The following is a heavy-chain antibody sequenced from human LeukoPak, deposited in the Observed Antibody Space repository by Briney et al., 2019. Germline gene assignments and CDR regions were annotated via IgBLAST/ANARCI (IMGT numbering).Heavy chain of an antibody. J-gene: IGHJ6*03. CDR1: GFTVSSNY. CDR3: ARVRHYYYYYMDV. Sequence: GGSLRLSCAASGFTVSSNYMSWVRQAPGKGLEWVSVIYSGGSTYYADSVKGRFTISRDNSKNTLYLQMNSLRAEDTAVYYCARVRHYYYYYMDVWRKGATVTVSS. CDR2: IYSGGST. V-gene: IGHV3-66*02.